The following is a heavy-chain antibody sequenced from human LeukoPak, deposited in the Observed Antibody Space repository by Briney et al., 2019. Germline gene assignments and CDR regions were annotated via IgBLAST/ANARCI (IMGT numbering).Heavy chain of an antibody. V-gene: IGHV1-18*01. CDR1: TSR. J-gene: IGHJ5*01. Sequence: ASVKVSCKATSRISWVRQAPGQGLEWMGWIGTYGGDTYDAQKFQGRITVTTDTSTSTVYMELRNLRSDDTAVYYCARDLWNFYDDSGYNRDFDSWGQGTLVTVSS. CDR2: IGTYGGDT. D-gene: IGHD3-22*01. CDR3: ARDLWNFYDDSGYNRDFDS.